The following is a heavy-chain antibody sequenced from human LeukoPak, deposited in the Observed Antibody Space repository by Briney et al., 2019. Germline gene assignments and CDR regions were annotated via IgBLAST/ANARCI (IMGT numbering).Heavy chain of an antibody. D-gene: IGHD1-1*01. CDR3: AKSIALGTNGY. Sequence: GGSPRLSCAASGFTFSSYAMSWVRQAPGKGLEWVSAISGSGGSTYYADSVKGRFTISRDNSKNTLYLQMNSLRAEDTAVYYCAKSIALGTNGYWGQGTLVTVSS. CDR2: ISGSGGST. V-gene: IGHV3-23*01. CDR1: GFTFSSYA. J-gene: IGHJ4*02.